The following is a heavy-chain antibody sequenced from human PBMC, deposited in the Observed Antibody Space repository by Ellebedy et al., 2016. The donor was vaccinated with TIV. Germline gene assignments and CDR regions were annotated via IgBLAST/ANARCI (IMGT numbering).Heavy chain of an antibody. V-gene: IGHV5-51*01. J-gene: IGHJ3*02. CDR1: GFSFTKSW. Sequence: GESLKISCKDSGFSFTKSWIGWVRQMPGKGMEWMGIIYPGDSDTRFSPSFQGQVTFSVDKSISTAYLQWSSLQASDSAMYYCASPNYHDGSGSFEDAFDIWGQGTMVTVSS. CDR2: IYPGDSDT. D-gene: IGHD3-10*01. CDR3: ASPNYHDGSGSFEDAFDI.